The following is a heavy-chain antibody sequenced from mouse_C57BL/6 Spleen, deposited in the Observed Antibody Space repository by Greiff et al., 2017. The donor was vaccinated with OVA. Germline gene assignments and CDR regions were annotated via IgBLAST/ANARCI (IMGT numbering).Heavy chain of an antibody. CDR3: ANIYYDYDEGY. D-gene: IGHD2-4*01. V-gene: IGHV1-19*01. CDR1: GYTFTDYY. J-gene: IGHJ2*01. Sequence: EVQLQQSGPVLVKPGASVKMSCKASGYTFTDYYMNWVKRSHGKSLEWIGVINPYNGGTSYNQKFKGKATLTVDKSSSTAYMELNSLTSEDSAVYYCANIYYDYDEGYWGQGTTLTVSS. CDR2: INPYNGGT.